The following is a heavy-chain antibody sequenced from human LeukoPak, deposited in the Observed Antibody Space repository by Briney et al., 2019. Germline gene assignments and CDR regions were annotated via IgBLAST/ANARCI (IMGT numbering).Heavy chain of an antibody. V-gene: IGHV4-39*07. J-gene: IGHJ6*02. CDR1: GASFSSSTYY. CDR3: ARAGSYSSSWYYSPYYYYGMDV. D-gene: IGHD6-13*01. CDR2: IYYSGST. Sequence: SETLSLTCTVSGASFSSSTYYWGWIRQPPGKGLEWIGSIYYSGSTYYNPSLKSRVTMSVDTSKNQFSLKLSSVTAADTAVYYCARAGSYSSSWYYSPYYYYGMDVWGQGTTVTVSS.